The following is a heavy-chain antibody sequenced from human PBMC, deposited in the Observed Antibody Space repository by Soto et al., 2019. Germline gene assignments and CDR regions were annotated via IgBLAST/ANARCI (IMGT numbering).Heavy chain of an antibody. V-gene: IGHV1-69*13. D-gene: IGHD3-22*01. J-gene: IGHJ4*02. CDR2: IIPIFGTA. CDR1: GGAFSSYA. CDR3: ARDRYYYYDSSGYSGTFDY. Sequence: GASVNVSCKASGGAFSSYAISWVRQAPGQGLEWMGGIIPIFGTANYAQKFQGRVTITADESTSTAYMELSSLRSEDTAVYYCARDRYYYYDSSGYSGTFDYWGQGTLVTVSS.